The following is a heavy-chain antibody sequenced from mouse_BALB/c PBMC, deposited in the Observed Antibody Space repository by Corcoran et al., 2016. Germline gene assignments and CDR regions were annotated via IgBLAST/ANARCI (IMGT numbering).Heavy chain of an antibody. Sequence: QIQLVQSGPELKKPGETVKISCKASGYTFTDYSMHWVKQAPGKGLKWMGWINTETGEPTYADDFKGRFAFSLETFASTAYLQINNLKNEDTATYFCAIHGYYYYAMDYWGQGTSVTVSS. CDR3: AIHGYYYYAMDY. D-gene: IGHD2-3*01. CDR2: INTETGEP. J-gene: IGHJ4*01. CDR1: GYTFTDYS. V-gene: IGHV9-2-1*01.